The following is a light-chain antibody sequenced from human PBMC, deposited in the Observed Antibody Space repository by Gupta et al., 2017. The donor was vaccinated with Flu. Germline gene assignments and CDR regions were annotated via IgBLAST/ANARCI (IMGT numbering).Light chain of an antibody. CDR1: SGSIASNY. CDR3: QSCAGSNLV. J-gene: IGLJ3*02. Sequence: QSTGESAGKTVIISCSRSSGSIASNYVQWYQQRPGSAPTTVIYDHSSRPSGVPDRFSGSIDSSSNSASLAISGLETEDEADYFCQSCAGSNLVFGGGTKLTVL. CDR2: DHS. V-gene: IGLV6-57*03.